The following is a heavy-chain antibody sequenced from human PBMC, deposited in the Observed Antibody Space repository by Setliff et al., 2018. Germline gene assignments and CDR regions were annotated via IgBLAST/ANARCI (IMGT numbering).Heavy chain of an antibody. CDR2: IYHSGST. CDR1: GGSISNYY. V-gene: IGHV4-38-2*02. J-gene: IGHJ4*02. CDR3: ARGVAAAGPFDY. Sequence: PSETLSLTCTVSGGSISNYYWSWIRQPPGKGLEWIGSIYHSGSTYYNPSLKSRVTISVDTSKNQYSLKLSSVTAADTAVYYCARGVAAAGPFDYWGQGTLVTVSS. D-gene: IGHD6-13*01.